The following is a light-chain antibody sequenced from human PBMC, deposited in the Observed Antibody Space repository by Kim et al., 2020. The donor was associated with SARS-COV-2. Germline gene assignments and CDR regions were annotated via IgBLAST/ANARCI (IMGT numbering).Light chain of an antibody. V-gene: IGKV3-15*01. Sequence: SLGEKATLPCRASQSVSDDLTWYQQKPGQAPRLLICGTSTRATGIPARFSGSGSGTEFTLTISSLQSEDSAVYYCQQYDDWPPWTFGQGTKVDIK. CDR3: QQYDDWPPWT. CDR2: GTS. CDR1: QSVSDD. J-gene: IGKJ1*01.